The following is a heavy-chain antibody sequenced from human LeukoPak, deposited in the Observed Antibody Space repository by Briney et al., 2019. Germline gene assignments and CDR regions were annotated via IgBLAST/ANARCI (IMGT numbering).Heavy chain of an antibody. V-gene: IGHV3-53*04. J-gene: IGHJ5*02. D-gene: IGHD6-19*01. Sequence: GGSLRLSCAASGFPVSSNYMSWVRQAPGKGLEWVSVIYSGGSTYYADSVKGRFTISRHNSKNTLYLQMNSLRAEDTAVYYCARVAVAGGEYNWFDPWGQGTLVTVSS. CDR2: IYSGGST. CDR1: GFPVSSNY. CDR3: ARVAVAGGEYNWFDP.